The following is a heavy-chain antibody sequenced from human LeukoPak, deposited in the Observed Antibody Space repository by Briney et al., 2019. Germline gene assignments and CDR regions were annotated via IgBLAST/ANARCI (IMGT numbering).Heavy chain of an antibody. Sequence: PSQTLSLTCTVSGGSISSGAYFWSWIRQPPGKGLEWIGHIYQSGSTYYNPSLKSRVTISLDRSKNQFSLKLSSVTAADTAVYYCARAGWPERSLAYWGQGSLVTVSS. CDR1: GGSISSGAYF. J-gene: IGHJ4*02. CDR2: IYQSGST. V-gene: IGHV4-30-2*01. CDR3: ARAGWPERSLAY. D-gene: IGHD6-19*01.